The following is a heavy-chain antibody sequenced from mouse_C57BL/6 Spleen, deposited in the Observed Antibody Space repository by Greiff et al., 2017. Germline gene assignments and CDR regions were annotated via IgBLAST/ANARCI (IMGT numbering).Heavy chain of an antibody. D-gene: IGHD1-1*01. V-gene: IGHV1-64*01. CDR2: IHPNSGST. CDR1: GYTFTSYW. CDR3: ARERVITTVDY. Sequence: QVHVKQPGAELVKPGASVKLSCKASGYTFTSYWMHWVKQRPGQGLEWIGMIHPNSGSTNYNEKFKSKATLTVDKSSSTAYMQLSSLTSEDSAVYYCARERVITTVDYWGQGTTLTVSS. J-gene: IGHJ2*01.